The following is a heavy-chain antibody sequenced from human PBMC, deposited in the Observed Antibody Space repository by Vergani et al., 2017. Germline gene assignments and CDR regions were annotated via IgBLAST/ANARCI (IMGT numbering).Heavy chain of an antibody. CDR3: ARGRGITMVRGVREDY. CDR2: INHSGST. CDR1: GGSFSGYY. J-gene: IGHJ4*02. Sequence: QVQLQQWGAGLLKPSETLSLTCAVYGGSFSGYYWSWIRQPPGKGLEWIGEINHSGSTNYNPSLKSRVTISVDTSKNQFSLKLSSVTAADTAVYYCARGRGITMVRGVREDYWGQGTLVTVSS. D-gene: IGHD3-10*01. V-gene: IGHV4-34*01.